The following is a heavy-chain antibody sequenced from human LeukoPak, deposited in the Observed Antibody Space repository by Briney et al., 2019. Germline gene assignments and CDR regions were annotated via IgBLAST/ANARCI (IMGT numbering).Heavy chain of an antibody. V-gene: IGHV3-30-3*01. CDR1: EFTFNNYI. Sequence: GGSMRLSCAASEFTFNNYILHWVRQAPGKGLEWVALISNDGSNKYYADSVKGRFTISRDNSKNTLYLQMNSLRAEDTAVYYCARDLEYCSGGSCYSWGMDVWGQGTTVTVSS. J-gene: IGHJ6*02. CDR2: ISNDGSNK. D-gene: IGHD2-15*01. CDR3: ARDLEYCSGGSCYSWGMDV.